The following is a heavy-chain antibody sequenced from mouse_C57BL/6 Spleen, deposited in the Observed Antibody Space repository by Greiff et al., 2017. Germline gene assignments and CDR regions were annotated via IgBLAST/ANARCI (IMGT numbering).Heavy chain of an antibody. V-gene: IGHV5-4*01. CDR3: GREEGGHYFDY. Sequence: EVKLLESGGGLVKPGGSLKLSCAASGFTFSSYSMSWVRQSPEKRLEWVATISDGGSYTYYPDNVKGRFTISRDTAKNNLYLQMSHLTSEDTAMYYCGREEGGHYFDYRGQGTTLTVSS. J-gene: IGHJ2*01. CDR2: ISDGGSYT. CDR1: GFTFSSYS.